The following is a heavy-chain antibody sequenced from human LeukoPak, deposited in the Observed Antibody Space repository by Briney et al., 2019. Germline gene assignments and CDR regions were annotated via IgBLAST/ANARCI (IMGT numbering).Heavy chain of an antibody. CDR3: ARESNTNYAFGY. Sequence: SETPSLTCTVSGGSISSHHWNWIRQPPGKGLEWIGYIYISGSTNYNPSLKGRVTISVDTSKNQFSLNLSSVTAADTAVYYCARESNTNYAFGYWGQGTLVTVSS. CDR2: IYISGST. CDR1: GGSISSHH. V-gene: IGHV4-4*09. J-gene: IGHJ4*02. D-gene: IGHD2-2*01.